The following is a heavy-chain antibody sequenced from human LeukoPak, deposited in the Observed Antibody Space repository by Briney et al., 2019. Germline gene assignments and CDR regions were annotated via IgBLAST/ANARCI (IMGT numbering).Heavy chain of an antibody. CDR2: ISGSGGST. V-gene: IGHV3-23*01. CDR3: AKVALMGLYAYYMDV. D-gene: IGHD2-8*01. CDR1: GFTFSSYA. Sequence: PGGSLRLSCAASGFTFSSYAMSWVRQAPGKGLDWVSAISGSGGSTYYADSVKGQFTISRDNSKNTLYLQMNSLRAEDTAVYFCAKVALMGLYAYYMDVWGKGTTVTVSS. J-gene: IGHJ6*03.